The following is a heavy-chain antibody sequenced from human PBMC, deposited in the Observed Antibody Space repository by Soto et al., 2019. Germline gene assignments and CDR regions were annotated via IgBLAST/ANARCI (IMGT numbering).Heavy chain of an antibody. D-gene: IGHD1-1*01. Sequence: SETLSLTCTVSGASISGFYWSWIRKSAGKGLEWIGRIYATGTTDYNPSLKSRVMMSVDTSKKQFSLKLRSVTAADTAVYYCVRDGTKTLRDWFDPWGQGIAVTVSS. V-gene: IGHV4-4*07. CDR3: VRDGTKTLRDWFDP. CDR1: GASISGFY. CDR2: IYATGTT. J-gene: IGHJ5*02.